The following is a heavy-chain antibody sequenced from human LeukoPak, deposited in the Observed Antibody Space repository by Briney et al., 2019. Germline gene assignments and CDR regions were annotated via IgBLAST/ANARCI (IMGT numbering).Heavy chain of an antibody. V-gene: IGHV3-7*01. Sequence: GGSLRLSCAASGFTFSSYWMSWVRQAPGKGLEWVANIRHDGSEKYYVDSVKGRSTISRDNAKDSLYLQMNSLRVEDTAVYYCARGGSRQYNFWGQGTLVTVSS. CDR1: GFTFSSYW. J-gene: IGHJ4*02. CDR2: IRHDGSEK. CDR3: ARGGSRQYNF. D-gene: IGHD5-18*01.